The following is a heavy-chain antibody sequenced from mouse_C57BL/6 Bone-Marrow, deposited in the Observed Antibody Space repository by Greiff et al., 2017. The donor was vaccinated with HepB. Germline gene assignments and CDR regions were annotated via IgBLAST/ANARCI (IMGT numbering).Heavy chain of an antibody. CDR1: EYEFPSHD. CDR2: INSDGGST. V-gene: IGHV5-2*01. D-gene: IGHD2-4*01. Sequence: EVQGVEPGGGLVQPGESLKLSCESNEYEFPSHDMSWVRKTPEKRLELVAAINSDGGSTYYPDTMERRFIFSRDNTKKTLYLQMSRLTSEDTALYDSARHDYAFDYWGQGTTLTVSA. J-gene: IGHJ2*01. CDR3: ARHDYAFDY.